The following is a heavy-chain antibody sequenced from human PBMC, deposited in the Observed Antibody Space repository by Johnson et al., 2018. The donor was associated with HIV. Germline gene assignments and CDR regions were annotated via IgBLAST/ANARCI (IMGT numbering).Heavy chain of an antibody. Sequence: QVQLVESGGGLVQPGGSLRLSCAASGFTFSSYGMHWVRQAPGKGLEWVAVISYDGSNKYYADSVKGRFTISRDNSKNTLYLQMNSLRAEDTAVYYCARVEGGSSSNAFDIWGQGTMVTVS. CDR3: ARVEGGSSSNAFDI. D-gene: IGHD6-13*01. J-gene: IGHJ3*02. CDR2: ISYDGSNK. V-gene: IGHV3-30*03. CDR1: GFTFSSYG.